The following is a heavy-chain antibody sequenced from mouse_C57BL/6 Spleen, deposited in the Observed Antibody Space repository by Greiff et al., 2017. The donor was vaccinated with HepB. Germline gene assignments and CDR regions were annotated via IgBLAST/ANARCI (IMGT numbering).Heavy chain of an antibody. CDR1: GYTFTDYY. CDR2: INPNNGGT. J-gene: IGHJ4*01. V-gene: IGHV1-26*01. CDR3: ASYDYDAMDY. Sequence: VHVKQSGPELVKPGASVKISCKASGYTFTDYYMNWVKQSHGKSLEWIGDINPNNGGTSYNQKFKGKATLTVDKSSSTAYMELRSLTSEDAAVYYCASYDYDAMDYWGQGTSVTVSS. D-gene: IGHD1-1*02.